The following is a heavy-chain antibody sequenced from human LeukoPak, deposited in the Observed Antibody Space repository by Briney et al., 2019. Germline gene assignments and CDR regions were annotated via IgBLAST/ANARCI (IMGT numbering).Heavy chain of an antibody. CDR2: INPNSGGT. V-gene: IGHV1-2*04. D-gene: IGHD2-2*01. CDR1: GYTFTGYY. Sequence: ASVKVSCKASGYTFTGYYMHWVRQAPGQGLEWMGWINPNSGGTNYAQKFQGWVTMTRDTSNSTAYMELSRLRSDDTAVYYCARGVVVVPAAMVVRYYGMDVWGKGTTVTVSS. J-gene: IGHJ6*04. CDR3: ARGVVVVPAAMVVRYYGMDV.